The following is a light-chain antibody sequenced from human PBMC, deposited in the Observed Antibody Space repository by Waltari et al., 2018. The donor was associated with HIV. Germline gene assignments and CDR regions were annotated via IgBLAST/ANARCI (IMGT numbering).Light chain of an antibody. CDR2: DTN. Sequence: QSVLTQPPSVSAAPGQKVTFSCSGSHSNIGKNFVSWYQQLPEAAPKLIIYDTNKRPSGVPDRVSGSKSATSATLAITGLQTGDEADYYCGTWDSSVSAGVFGGGTKLTVL. CDR1: HSNIGKNF. V-gene: IGLV1-51*01. CDR3: GTWDSSVSAGV. J-gene: IGLJ2*01.